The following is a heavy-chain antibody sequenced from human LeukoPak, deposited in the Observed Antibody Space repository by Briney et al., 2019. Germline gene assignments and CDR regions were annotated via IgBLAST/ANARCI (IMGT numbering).Heavy chain of an antibody. V-gene: IGHV3-74*01. CDR2: INPDGSSP. CDR1: GFTVSSNY. Sequence: GGSLRLSCAASGFTVSSNYMSWVRQAPGKGLVWVSRINPDGSSPSYADSMKGRFTISRDNAENTLYLQMNSLRDEDTAVYYCVRSYCSGGSCYGWFDPWGQGTLVTVSS. CDR3: VRSYCSGGSCYGWFDP. D-gene: IGHD2-15*01. J-gene: IGHJ5*02.